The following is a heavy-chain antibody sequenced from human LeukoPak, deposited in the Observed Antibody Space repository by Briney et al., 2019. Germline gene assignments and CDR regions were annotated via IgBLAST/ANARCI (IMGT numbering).Heavy chain of an antibody. D-gene: IGHD3-10*01. CDR2: ISYDGSNK. Sequence: GGSLRLSCAASGFTFSSYTIHWVRQAPGKGLEWVAVISYDGSNKFYADSVKGRFTISRDNSKNTLFLQMNSLRVEDTAVYYCARTGSLTKNWFDPWGQGTLVTVSS. CDR3: ARTGSLTKNWFDP. CDR1: GFTFSSYT. J-gene: IGHJ5*02. V-gene: IGHV3-30*04.